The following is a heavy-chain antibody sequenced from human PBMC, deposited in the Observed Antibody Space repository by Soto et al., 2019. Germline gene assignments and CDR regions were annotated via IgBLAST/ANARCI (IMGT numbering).Heavy chain of an antibody. J-gene: IGHJ4*02. CDR3: AKGRGGSGSLPPRVDF. V-gene: IGHV3-23*01. Sequence: EVQLLESGGGLVQPGGSLRLSCAASGFTFNNYAMTWVRQAPGKGLEWVSAISGGGDTTSYADSVKGRFTVSRDGSKNTLYLQMSSLRAEDTALSYCAKGRGGSGSLPPRVDFWGQGTLVTVSS. CDR1: GFTFNNYA. CDR2: ISGGGDTT. D-gene: IGHD3-10*01.